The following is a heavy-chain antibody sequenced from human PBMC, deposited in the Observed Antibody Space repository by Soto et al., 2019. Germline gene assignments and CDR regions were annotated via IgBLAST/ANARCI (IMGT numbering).Heavy chain of an antibody. CDR3: ARDLASGDSYYYMDV. V-gene: IGHV3-7*01. Sequence: QPGGSLRLSCAASGFTFSSYWMSWVRQAPGKGLEWVANIKQDGSEKYYVDSVKGRFTISRDNAKNSLYLQMNSLRAEDTAVYYCARDLASGDSYYYMDVWGKGTTVTVSS. D-gene: IGHD4-17*01. CDR1: GFTFSSYW. CDR2: IKQDGSEK. J-gene: IGHJ6*03.